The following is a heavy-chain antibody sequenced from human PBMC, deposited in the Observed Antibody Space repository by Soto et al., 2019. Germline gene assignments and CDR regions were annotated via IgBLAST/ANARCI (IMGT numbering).Heavy chain of an antibody. CDR2: ITNSGAT. J-gene: IGHJ4*02. CDR3: GRGGNERGYIYGEQYFDY. CDR1: GGSISTYY. V-gene: IGHV4-59*01. D-gene: IGHD5-18*01. Sequence: QVQLQESGPGLVKPSETLSLTCTVSGGSISTYYWSWIRQSPEKGLEWIGFITNSGATNYNPSLKSRVTISVDTSKNQLSMRLRSMTTADTAVYYCGRGGNERGYIYGEQYFDYWGQGILVTVSS.